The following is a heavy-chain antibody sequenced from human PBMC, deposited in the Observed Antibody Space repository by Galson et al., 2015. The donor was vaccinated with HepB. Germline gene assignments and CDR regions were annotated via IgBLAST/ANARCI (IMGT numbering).Heavy chain of an antibody. D-gene: IGHD3-3*01. CDR2: ISAYNGNT. Sequence: SVKVSCKASGYTLTSYGISWVRQAPGQGLEWMGWISAYNGNTNYAQKLQGRVTMTTDTSTSTAYMELRSLRSDDTAVYYCARDCPHYDFWSGYYTRENYYYYGMDVWGQGTTVTVSS. J-gene: IGHJ6*02. V-gene: IGHV1-18*04. CDR3: ARDCPHYDFWSGYYTRENYYYYGMDV. CDR1: GYTLTSYG.